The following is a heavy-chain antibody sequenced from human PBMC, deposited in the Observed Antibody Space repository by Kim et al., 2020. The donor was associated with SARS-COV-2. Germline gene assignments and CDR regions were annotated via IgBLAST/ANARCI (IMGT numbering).Heavy chain of an antibody. V-gene: IGHV4-34*01. D-gene: IGHD3-9*01. CDR2: INHSGST. CDR3: ARGPDDILTGYYGP. J-gene: IGHJ5*02. Sequence: SETLSLTCAVYGGSFSGYYWSWIRQPPGKGLEWIGEINHSGSTNYNPSLKRRVTISVDTSKNQFSLKLSSVTAADTAVYYCARGPDDILTGYYGPWGQGTLVTVSS. CDR1: GGSFSGYY.